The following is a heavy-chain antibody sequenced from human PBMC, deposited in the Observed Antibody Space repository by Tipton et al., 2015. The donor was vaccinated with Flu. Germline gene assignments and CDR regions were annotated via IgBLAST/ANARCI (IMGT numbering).Heavy chain of an antibody. CDR3: AVFYDSSGHYHFDY. J-gene: IGHJ4*02. CDR2: IDPNTGDT. Sequence: QLVQSGAEVEKPGASVKVSCKASGYTFTDYYLHWVRQAPRQGLEWMGWIDPNTGDTNSAQAFQGRVTMTRDTSISTVYMELTSLRSDDTAVYYCAVFYDSSGHYHFDYWGRGSLVTVSS. CDR1: GYTFTDYY. D-gene: IGHD3-22*01. V-gene: IGHV1-2*02.